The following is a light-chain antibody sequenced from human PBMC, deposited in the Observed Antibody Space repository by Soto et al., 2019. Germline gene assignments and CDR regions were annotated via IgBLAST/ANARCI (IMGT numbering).Light chain of an antibody. CDR2: AAS. V-gene: IGKV1-39*01. J-gene: IGKJ1*01. CDR1: QSISRW. CDR3: QQSYSRVT. Sequence: DIQMTQSPSTLSASVGDRVTITCRASQSISRWLAWYQQIPGKAPKLLIYAASRLQSGVPSRFSASGSGTEFTLTISSLHPDDFASYYCQQSYSRVTFGQGTKVDIK.